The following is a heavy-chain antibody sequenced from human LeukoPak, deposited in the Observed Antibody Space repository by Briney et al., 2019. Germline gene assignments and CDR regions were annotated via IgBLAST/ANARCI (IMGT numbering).Heavy chain of an antibody. CDR2: TSSSSSYI. CDR3: ARDNGYYYDSSGYYPSFFDY. V-gene: IGHV3-21*01. D-gene: IGHD3-22*01. CDR1: GFTFSSYS. J-gene: IGHJ4*02. Sequence: GGSLRLSCAASGFTFSSYSMNWVRQAPGKGLEWVSSTSSSSSYIYYADSVKGRFTISRDNAKNSLYLQMNSLRAEDTAVYYCARDNGYYYDSSGYYPSFFDYWGQGTLVTVSS.